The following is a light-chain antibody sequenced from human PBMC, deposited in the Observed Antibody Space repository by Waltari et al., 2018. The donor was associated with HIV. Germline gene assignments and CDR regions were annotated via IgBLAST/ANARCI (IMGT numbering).Light chain of an antibody. CDR3: QQTNSFPFT. CDR2: GAS. V-gene: IGKV1-12*01. CDR1: QGISTW. J-gene: IGKJ5*01. Sequence: DLQMTQSPSSVSASVGDRVTLTCRATQGISTWLAWYQKKSGKAPRLLISGASNLEPGVPSRFSGSGSGTSFSLTITSLQAEDFAIYYCQQTNSFPFTFGQGTRLQMK.